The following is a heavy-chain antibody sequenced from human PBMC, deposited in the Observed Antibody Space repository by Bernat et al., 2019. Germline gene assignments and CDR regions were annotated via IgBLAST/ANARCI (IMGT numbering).Heavy chain of an antibody. CDR3: AKDGAARPWPRFDY. Sequence: EVQLLESGGGLVQPGGSLRLSCAASGFIFSSNAMSWVRQAPEKGLEWVSTSSHDGSTYYADSVKGRFTISKDNSKNTLYLQMESLRAEDTAVYYCAKDGAARPWPRFDYWGEGTLITVSS. CDR1: GFIFSSNA. CDR2: SSHDGST. D-gene: IGHD6-6*01. J-gene: IGHJ4*02. V-gene: IGHV3-23*01.